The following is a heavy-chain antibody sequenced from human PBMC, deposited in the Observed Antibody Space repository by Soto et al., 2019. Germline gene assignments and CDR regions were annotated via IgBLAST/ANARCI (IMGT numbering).Heavy chain of an antibody. CDR3: ARDGHGVSYYYYAMDV. V-gene: IGHV4-31*03. CDR1: GGSISRGNYY. J-gene: IGHJ6*02. Sequence: QVQLQESGPGLVRPSQTLSVTCTVSGGSISRGNYYWNWIRQHPGKGLEWIGYIYYSGRTHYNPSLERRVTISVDTSKNQFSLNLSSVTAADTAVYYCARDGHGVSYYYYAMDVCCQGTTVTVSS. D-gene: IGHD3-10*01. CDR2: IYYSGRT.